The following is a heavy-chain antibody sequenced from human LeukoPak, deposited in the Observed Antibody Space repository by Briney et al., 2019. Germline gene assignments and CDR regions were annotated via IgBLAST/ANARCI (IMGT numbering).Heavy chain of an antibody. CDR2: INTNTGNP. D-gene: IGHD3-16*01. J-gene: IGHJ6*03. CDR3: ARVMINYYYYYMDV. CDR1: GYTFTSYA. Sequence: ASVKVSCKASGYTFTSYAMNWVRQAPGQGLEWMGWINTNTGNPTYAQGFTGRFVFSLDTSVSTAYLQISSLKAEDTAVYYCARVMINYYYYYMDVWGKGTTVTVSS. V-gene: IGHV7-4-1*02.